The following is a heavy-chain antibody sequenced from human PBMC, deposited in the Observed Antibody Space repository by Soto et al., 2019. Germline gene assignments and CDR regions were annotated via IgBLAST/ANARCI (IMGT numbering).Heavy chain of an antibody. CDR2: ISYDGSNK. V-gene: IGHV3-30-3*01. CDR3: ASDVYCSGGSCSSSWFDP. D-gene: IGHD2-15*01. Sequence: QVQLVESGGGVVQPGRSLRLSCAASGFTFSSFSMHWVRQAPGKGLEWVAVISYDGSNKYYADSVQGRFTISRDNSKNTLFLQMNSLRVEETAVYYCASDVYCSGGSCSSSWFDPWGQGTLVTVSS. J-gene: IGHJ5*02. CDR1: GFTFSSFS.